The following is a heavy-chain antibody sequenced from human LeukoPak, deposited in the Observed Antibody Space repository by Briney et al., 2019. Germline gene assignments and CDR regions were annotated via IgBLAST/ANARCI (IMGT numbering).Heavy chain of an antibody. Sequence: ASVKVSCKASGYTFTSYGISWVRQAPGQGLEWMGWISAYNGNTNYAQKLQGRVTMTTDTSTSTAYMELRSLRSDDTAVYYCARDVLGARRGYSSSPAFDYWGQGTLVTVSS. J-gene: IGHJ4*02. CDR3: ARDVLGARRGYSSSPAFDY. D-gene: IGHD6-6*01. CDR2: ISAYNGNT. V-gene: IGHV1-18*01. CDR1: GYTFTSYG.